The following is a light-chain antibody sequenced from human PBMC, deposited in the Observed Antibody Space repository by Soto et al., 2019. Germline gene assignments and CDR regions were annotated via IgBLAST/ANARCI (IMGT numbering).Light chain of an antibody. CDR3: CSYAGSYTFYV. CDR2: DVS. V-gene: IGLV2-11*01. J-gene: IGLJ1*01. CDR1: SSDVGGYNY. Sequence: QSALTQPRSVSGSPGQSVTISCTGTSSDVGGYNYVSWYQQYLGKAPKLMIYDVSKRPSGVPDRFSGSKSGNTASLTISGLQAEDEADYYCCSYAGSYTFYVFGTGTQLTVL.